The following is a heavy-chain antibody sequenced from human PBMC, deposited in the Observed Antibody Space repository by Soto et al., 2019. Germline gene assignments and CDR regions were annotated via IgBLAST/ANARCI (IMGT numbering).Heavy chain of an antibody. CDR3: AKRRGYSYCEFDY. CDR2: ITAYNGNT. Sequence: QVQLVQSGAEVKKPGASVKVSCKASGYTFTSYGISWVRQAPGQGLGWMGWITAYNGNTNYAQKLQGRVTMTTDTGMSTAYMDPRSLRSDDTAVSYCAKRRGYSYCEFDYWGQGTLVTVSS. D-gene: IGHD5-18*01. J-gene: IGHJ4*02. CDR1: GYTFTSYG. V-gene: IGHV1-18*01.